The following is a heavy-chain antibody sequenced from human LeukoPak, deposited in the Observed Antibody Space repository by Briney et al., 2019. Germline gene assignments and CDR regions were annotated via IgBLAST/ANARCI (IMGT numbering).Heavy chain of an antibody. J-gene: IGHJ4*02. CDR1: GGTFSNFV. V-gene: IGHV1-69*05. D-gene: IGHD3-22*01. CDR2: IIPIFGTA. Sequence: SVKVSCKASGGTFSNFVISWVRQAPGQGLEWMGGIIPIFGTAKYAQEFQGRVTIITDESTNTAYMELNSLRSEDTAAYYCARATDYYDTSGYYPPFDYWGQGTLVTVSS. CDR3: ARATDYYDTSGYYPPFDY.